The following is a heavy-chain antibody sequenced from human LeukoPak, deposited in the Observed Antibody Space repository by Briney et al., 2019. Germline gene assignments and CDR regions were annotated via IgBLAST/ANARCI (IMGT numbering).Heavy chain of an antibody. CDR1: GGTFSSYA. CDR2: ISAYNGNT. J-gene: IGHJ4*02. CDR3: AGGCYYDGSGPDY. V-gene: IGHV1-18*01. Sequence: ASVKVSCKASGGTFSSYAISWVRQAPGQGLEWMGWISAYNGNTNYAQKLQGRVTMTRDTSTSTAYMELRSLRSDDTAVYYCAGGCYYDGSGPDYWGQGTPVTVSS. D-gene: IGHD3-22*01.